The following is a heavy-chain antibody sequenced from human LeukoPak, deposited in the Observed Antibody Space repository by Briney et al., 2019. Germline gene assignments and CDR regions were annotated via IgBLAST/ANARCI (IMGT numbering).Heavy chain of an antibody. Sequence: SVKVSCKDCGYAFTGYYMHWVRQAPGQGLEWMGWINPNSGGTNCAQKFQGRVTMTRDTSISTAYMELSRLRSDDTAVYYCARAPTVTTADDYWGQGTLVTVSS. J-gene: IGHJ4*02. V-gene: IGHV1-2*02. CDR1: GYAFTGYY. CDR3: ARAPTVTTADDY. CDR2: INPNSGGT. D-gene: IGHD4-17*01.